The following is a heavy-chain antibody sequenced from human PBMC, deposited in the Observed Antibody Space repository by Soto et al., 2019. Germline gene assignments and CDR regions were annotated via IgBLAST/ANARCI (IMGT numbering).Heavy chain of an antibody. CDR1: GGSISSSSYY. J-gene: IGHJ4*02. V-gene: IGHV4-39*01. CDR3: ARHGGSGSYRPTFYFDY. Sequence: QLQLQESGPGLVKPSETLSLTCTVSGGSISSSSYYWGWIRQPPGKGLEWIGSIYYSGSTYYNPSLKSRVTISVDTSKNQFSLKLSSVTAADTAVYYCARHGGSGSYRPTFYFDYWGQGTLVTVSS. CDR2: IYYSGST. D-gene: IGHD3-10*01.